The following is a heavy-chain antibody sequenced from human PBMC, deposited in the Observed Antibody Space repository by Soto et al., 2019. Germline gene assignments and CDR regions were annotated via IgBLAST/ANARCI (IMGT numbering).Heavy chain of an antibody. CDR1: GGSFSGYY. J-gene: IGHJ6*03. V-gene: IGHV4-34*01. Sequence: SETLSLTCAVYGGSFSGYYWSWIRQPPGKGLEWIGEINHSGSTNYNPSLKSRVTISVDTSKNRFSLKLSSVTAADTAVYYCAREITMVRGVIIIGGYYMDVWGKGTTVTVSS. CDR3: AREITMVRGVIIIGGYYMDV. CDR2: INHSGST. D-gene: IGHD3-10*01.